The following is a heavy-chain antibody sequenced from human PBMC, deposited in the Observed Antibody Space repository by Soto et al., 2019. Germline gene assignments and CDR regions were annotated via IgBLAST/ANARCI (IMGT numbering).Heavy chain of an antibody. D-gene: IGHD2-8*01. CDR1: GGSIGGDS. CDR3: ASAGIVQVSYAMDV. J-gene: IGHJ6*02. Sequence: SETLSLTCTVSGGSIGGDSWSWIRQSPGKGLDFIGYIYHSGSTNYNPSLKSRVTISMDTSKNQFSLRLSSVTAADTAVYYCASAGIVQVSYAMDVWGQGATVTVSS. CDR2: IYHSGST. V-gene: IGHV4-59*01.